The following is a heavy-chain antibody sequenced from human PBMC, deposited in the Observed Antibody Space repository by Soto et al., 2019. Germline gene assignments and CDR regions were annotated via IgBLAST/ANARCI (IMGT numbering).Heavy chain of an antibody. CDR3: ARDLGIGITGTLSSLYYYGMDV. D-gene: IGHD1-20*01. Sequence: ASVKVSCKASGYTFTGYYMHWVRQAPGQGLEWMGWINPNSGGTNYAQKFQDWVTMTRDTSISTAYMELSRLRSDDTAVYYCARDLGIGITGTLSSLYYYGMDVWGQGTTVTVSS. J-gene: IGHJ6*02. CDR2: INPNSGGT. V-gene: IGHV1-2*04. CDR1: GYTFTGYY.